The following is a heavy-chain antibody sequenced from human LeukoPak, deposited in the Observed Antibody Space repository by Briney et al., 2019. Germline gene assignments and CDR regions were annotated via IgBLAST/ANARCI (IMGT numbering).Heavy chain of an antibody. CDR1: GFTFSSYG. CDR3: ARNAVWSLNWFDP. CDR2: IWYDGSNK. J-gene: IGHJ5*02. D-gene: IGHD1-14*01. V-gene: IGHV3-33*01. Sequence: GRSLRLSCAASGFTFSSYGMHWVRQAPGKGLEWVAVIWYDGSNKYYADSVKGRFTISRDNSKNTLYLQMNSLRAEDTAVYYCARNAVWSLNWFDPWGQGTLVTVSS.